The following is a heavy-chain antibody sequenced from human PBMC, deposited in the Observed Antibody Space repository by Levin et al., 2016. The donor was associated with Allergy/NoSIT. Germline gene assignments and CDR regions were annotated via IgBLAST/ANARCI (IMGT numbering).Heavy chain of an antibody. CDR3: ARDLLRFLEWLEVPSYGMDV. D-gene: IGHD3-3*01. V-gene: IGHV3-48*03. CDR2: ISSSGSTI. Sequence: WIRQPPGKGLEWVSYISSSGSTIYYADSVKGRFTISRDNAKNSLYLQMNSLRAEDTAVYYCARDLLRFLEWLEVPSYGMDVWGQGTTVTVSS. J-gene: IGHJ6*02.